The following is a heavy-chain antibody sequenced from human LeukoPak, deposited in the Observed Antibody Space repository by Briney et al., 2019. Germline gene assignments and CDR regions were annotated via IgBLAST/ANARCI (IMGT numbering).Heavy chain of an antibody. V-gene: IGHV4-39*07. J-gene: IGHJ3*02. CDR1: GGSISSSSYY. CDR3: ARVSSEQGGHDAFDI. CDR2: IYYSGST. D-gene: IGHD3-10*01. Sequence: SETLSLTCTVSGGSISSSSYYWGWIRQPPGKGLEWIGSIYYSGSTYYNPSLKSRVTISVDTSKNQFSLKLSSVTAEDTAVYYCARVSSEQGGHDAFDIWGQGTMVTVSS.